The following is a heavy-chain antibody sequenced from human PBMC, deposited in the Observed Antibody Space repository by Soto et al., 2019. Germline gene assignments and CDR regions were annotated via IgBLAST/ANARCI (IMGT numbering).Heavy chain of an antibody. D-gene: IGHD6-19*01. CDR1: GFTFSSYA. CDR3: ASGQGIAVADRVDY. Sequence: QLQVVESGGGVVQPGRSLRLSCAASGFTFSSYAMHWVRQAPGKGLEWVAVISYDGSNKYYADSVKGRFTISRDNPKNTLYLQMNSMTAEATAVYYCASGQGIAVADRVDYWGQGTLVTVSS. J-gene: IGHJ4*02. CDR2: ISYDGSNK. V-gene: IGHV3-30-3*01.